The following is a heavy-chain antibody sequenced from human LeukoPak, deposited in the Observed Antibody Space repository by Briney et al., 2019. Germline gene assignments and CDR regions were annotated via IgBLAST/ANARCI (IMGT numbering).Heavy chain of an antibody. Sequence: KTSETLSLTCAVYGGSFSGYYWSWIRQPPGKGLEWIGEINHSGSTNYNPSLKSRVTISVDTSKNQFSLKLSSVTAADTAVYYCARDPRIAAAGTSAFDIWGQGTMVTVSS. CDR3: ARDPRIAAAGTSAFDI. J-gene: IGHJ3*02. CDR2: INHSGST. V-gene: IGHV4-34*01. D-gene: IGHD6-13*01. CDR1: GGSFSGYY.